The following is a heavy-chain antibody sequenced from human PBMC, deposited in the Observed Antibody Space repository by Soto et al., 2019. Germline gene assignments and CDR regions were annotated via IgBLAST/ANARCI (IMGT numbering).Heavy chain of an antibody. D-gene: IGHD3-3*01. CDR3: AKESHDFWSGYDDC. CDR2: ITASGGTT. Sequence: GSLRLSCSTSGFTFRSYAMSWVRQTPGKGLAWVSAITASGGTTYYAESVKGRFTISRDNFKNTLFLQMSGLRVEDSAVYYCAKESHDFWSGYDDCWGQGTLVTVSS. V-gene: IGHV3-23*01. J-gene: IGHJ4*02. CDR1: GFTFRSYA.